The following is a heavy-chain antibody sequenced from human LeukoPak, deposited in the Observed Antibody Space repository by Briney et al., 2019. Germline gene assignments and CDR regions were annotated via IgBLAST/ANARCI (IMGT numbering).Heavy chain of an antibody. Sequence: SVKVSCKASGGTFSSYAISWVRQAPGQGLEWMGGIIPIFGTANYAQKFQGRVTITADESTSTAYMELSSLRSEDTAVYYCARDRLATQWFDPWGQGTLVTVSS. CDR3: ARDRLATQWFDP. D-gene: IGHD6-19*01. V-gene: IGHV1-69*13. CDR1: GGTFSSYA. J-gene: IGHJ5*02. CDR2: IIPIFGTA.